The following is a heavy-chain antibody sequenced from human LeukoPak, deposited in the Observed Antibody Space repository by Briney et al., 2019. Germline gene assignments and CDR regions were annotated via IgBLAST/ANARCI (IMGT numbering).Heavy chain of an antibody. V-gene: IGHV3-74*01. Sequence: GGSLGLSCAASGFTFSGAWLHWVRQAPGKGLVWVSRINNDGTTTKYADSVKGRFTISRDNAKNTLYLQMNSLRAEDTAVYYCARVSGPGMNEYFHLWGQGTLVTVSS. D-gene: IGHD3-10*01. CDR1: GFTFSGAW. CDR2: INNDGTTT. CDR3: ARVSGPGMNEYFHL. J-gene: IGHJ1*01.